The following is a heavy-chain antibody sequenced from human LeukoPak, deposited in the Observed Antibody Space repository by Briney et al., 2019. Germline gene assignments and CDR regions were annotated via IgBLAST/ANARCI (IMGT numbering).Heavy chain of an antibody. CDR3: ARGGAVVAAPLDY. Sequence: GGSLRLSCAASGFTFSSYWVHWVRQAPGKGLVWVSRINSDGSSTRYADSLKGRFTISRDNAKNTLYLQMNSLRAEDTAVYYCARGGAVVAAPLDYWGQGTLVTVSS. CDR1: GFTFSSYW. J-gene: IGHJ4*02. D-gene: IGHD2-15*01. CDR2: INSDGSST. V-gene: IGHV3-74*01.